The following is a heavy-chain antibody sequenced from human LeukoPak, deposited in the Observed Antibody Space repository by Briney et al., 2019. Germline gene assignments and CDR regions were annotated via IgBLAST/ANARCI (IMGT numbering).Heavy chain of an antibody. D-gene: IGHD6-19*01. CDR1: GGSISSYY. Sequence: SETLSLTCTVSGGSISSYYWSWIRQPPGKGLEWIGYIYYSGSTNYNPSLKSRVTISVDTSKNQFSLKLSSVTAADPAVYYCARVTYTNAWTWGQGTLVTVSS. V-gene: IGHV4-59*01. CDR3: ARVTYTNAWT. CDR2: IYYSGST. J-gene: IGHJ5*02.